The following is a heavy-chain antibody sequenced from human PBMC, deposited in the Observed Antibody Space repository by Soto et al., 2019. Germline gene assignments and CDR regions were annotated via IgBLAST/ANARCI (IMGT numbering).Heavy chain of an antibody. CDR3: ARERTSYYYDSSGLFFDY. D-gene: IGHD3-22*01. V-gene: IGHV4-34*01. CDR1: GGSFSGYY. J-gene: IGHJ4*02. CDR2: INHSGST. Sequence: PSETLSLTCAVYGGSFSGYYWSWIRQPPGKGLEWIGEINHSGSTNYNPSLKSRVTISVDTSKNQFSLKLSSVTAADTAVYYCARERTSYYYDSSGLFFDYWGQGTLVTVSS.